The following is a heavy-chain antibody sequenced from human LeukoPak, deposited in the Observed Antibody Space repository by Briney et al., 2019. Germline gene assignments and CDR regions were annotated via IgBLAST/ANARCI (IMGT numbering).Heavy chain of an antibody. Sequence: GGSLRLSCAASGFTFGRYAMSWVRQAPGKGLEWVSAISSSGGSTYYADSVKGRFTMSRDNSKNTLYLQMDSLRAEDMAIYYCAKGTEPSDYGAHFDYWGQGTLVTVSS. D-gene: IGHD4-17*01. CDR2: ISSSGGST. CDR3: AKGTEPSDYGAHFDY. V-gene: IGHV3-23*01. CDR1: GFTFGRYA. J-gene: IGHJ4*02.